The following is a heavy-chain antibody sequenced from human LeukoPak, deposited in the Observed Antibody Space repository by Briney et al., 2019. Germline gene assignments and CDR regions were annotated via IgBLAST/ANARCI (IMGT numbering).Heavy chain of an antibody. CDR3: ATDLRYFDWLWGH. CDR2: IIPIFGIA. V-gene: IGHV1-69*04. J-gene: IGHJ4*02. D-gene: IGHD3-9*01. Sequence: SVKVSCKASGGTFSSYAIGWVRQAPGQGLEWMGRIIPIFGIANYAQKFQGRVTMTEDTSTDTAYMELSSLRSEDTAVYYCATDLRYFDWLWGHWGQGTLVTVSS. CDR1: GGTFSSYA.